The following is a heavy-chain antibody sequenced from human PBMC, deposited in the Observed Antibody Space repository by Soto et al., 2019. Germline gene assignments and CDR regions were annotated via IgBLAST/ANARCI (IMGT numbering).Heavy chain of an antibody. J-gene: IGHJ4*02. CDR1: GFTFSDYS. V-gene: IGHV3-48*01. D-gene: IGHD2-21*01. CDR2: ISFSSTTI. CDR3: ASSVTAWVDY. Sequence: DVQLVESGGGLVQPGGSLRLSCAASGFTFSDYSMNWVRQAPGKGLEWVSYISFSSTTIYYADSVRGRFTISRDNVKNSLYLQMNGLRAEDTAVYYCASSVTAWVDYWGQGTLVTVSS.